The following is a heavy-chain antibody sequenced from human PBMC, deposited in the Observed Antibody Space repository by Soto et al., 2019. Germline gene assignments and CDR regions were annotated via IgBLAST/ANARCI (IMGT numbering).Heavy chain of an antibody. Sequence: VQLVESGGGVVQPGRSLRLSCAASAFPFSAFGMHWVRQAPGKGLECVAVISYDGTNKYYGESVKGRFTISRDNSRNRLFLQMNSLRIEDTAVYYCAKGGNNSSCIDFWGQGTLVTVSS. J-gene: IGHJ4*02. CDR2: ISYDGTNK. CDR1: AFPFSAFG. CDR3: AKGGNNSSCIDF. V-gene: IGHV3-30*18. D-gene: IGHD6-13*01.